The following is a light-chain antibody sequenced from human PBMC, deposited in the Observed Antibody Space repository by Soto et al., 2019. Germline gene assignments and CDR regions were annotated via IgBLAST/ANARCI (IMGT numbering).Light chain of an antibody. Sequence: QSVLTQPPSVSGAPGQRVTISCTGSSSYIGAGYDVHWYQQLPGAAPKLLFYGNTNRPSGVPDRFSGSKSGTSASLAITGLQAEDEAEYYYQSYDSSLSGYVFGTGTKLTVL. CDR3: QSYDSSLSGYV. CDR2: GNT. CDR1: SSYIGAGYD. J-gene: IGLJ1*01. V-gene: IGLV1-40*01.